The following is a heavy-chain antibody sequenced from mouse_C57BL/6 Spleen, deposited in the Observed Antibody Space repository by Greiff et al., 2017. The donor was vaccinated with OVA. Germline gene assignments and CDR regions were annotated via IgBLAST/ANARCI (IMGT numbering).Heavy chain of an antibody. CDR1: GYTFTDYY. V-gene: IGHV1-26*01. CDR2: INPNNGGT. J-gene: IGHJ1*03. D-gene: IGHD1-1*01. Sequence: EVQLQQSGPELVKPGASVKISCKASGYTFTDYYMNWVKQSHGKSLEWIGDINPNNGGTSYNQKFKGKATLTVDKSSSTAYMELRILTSEDSADYYCARRDKFITTVVARDLYWYFDVWGTGTTVTVSS. CDR3: ARRDKFITTVVARDLYWYFDV.